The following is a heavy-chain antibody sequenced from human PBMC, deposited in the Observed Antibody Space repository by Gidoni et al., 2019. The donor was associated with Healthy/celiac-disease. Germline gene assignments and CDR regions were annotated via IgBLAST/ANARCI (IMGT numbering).Heavy chain of an antibody. CDR3: ARASSGWYRGGYYYYGMDV. Sequence: QVQLQQWGAGLLKPSATLSLTCAVYGGSFSGSYWSWIRQPPGKGLEWIGEINHSGSTNYNPSLKSRVTISVDTSKNQFSLKLSSVTAADTAVYYCARASSGWYRGGYYYYGMDVWGQGTTVTVSS. CDR1: GGSFSGSY. V-gene: IGHV4-34*01. CDR2: INHSGST. D-gene: IGHD6-19*01. J-gene: IGHJ6*02.